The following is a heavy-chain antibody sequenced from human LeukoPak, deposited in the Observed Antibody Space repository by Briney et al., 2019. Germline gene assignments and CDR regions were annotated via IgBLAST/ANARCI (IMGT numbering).Heavy chain of an antibody. CDR2: ISSSSSYI. CDR1: GFTFSSYS. V-gene: IGHV3-21*01. J-gene: IGHJ4*02. D-gene: IGHD2-2*01. CDR3: ARASGYCSSTSCLYDY. Sequence: GGSLRLSCAASGFTFSSYSMSWVRQAPGKGLEWVSSISSSSSYIYYADSVKGRFTISRDNAKNSLYLQMNSLRAEDTAVYYCARASGYCSSTSCLYDYWGQGTLVTVSS.